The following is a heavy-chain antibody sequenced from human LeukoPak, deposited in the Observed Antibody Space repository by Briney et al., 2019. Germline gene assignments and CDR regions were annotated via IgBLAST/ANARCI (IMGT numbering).Heavy chain of an antibody. CDR2: IYTSGST. CDR3: ASLSSYSSSWSSPRNDY. J-gene: IGHJ4*02. CDR1: GGPISSHY. D-gene: IGHD6-13*01. V-gene: IGHV4-4*07. Sequence: SETLSLTRTVSGGPISSHYWSWIRQPAGKGLEWIGRIYTSGSTNYNPSLKSRVTMSVDTSKNQFSLKLSSVTAADTAVYYCASLSSYSSSWSSPRNDYWGQGTLVTVSS.